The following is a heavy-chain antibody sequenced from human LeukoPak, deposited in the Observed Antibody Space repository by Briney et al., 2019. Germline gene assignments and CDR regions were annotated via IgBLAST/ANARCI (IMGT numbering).Heavy chain of an antibody. J-gene: IGHJ4*02. CDR3: ATYSYGTFDY. Sequence: GGSLRLSCAASGFTFSSYSMNWVRQAPGKGLEWVSYISSSSSTIYYADSVKGRFTISRDNAKNSLYLQMNSLRAEDTAVYYCATYSYGTFDYWGQGTLVTVSS. D-gene: IGHD5-18*01. V-gene: IGHV3-48*01. CDR1: GFTFSSYS. CDR2: ISSSSSTI.